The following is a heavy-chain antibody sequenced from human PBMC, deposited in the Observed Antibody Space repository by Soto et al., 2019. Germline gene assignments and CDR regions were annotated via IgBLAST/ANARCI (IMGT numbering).Heavy chain of an antibody. CDR3: ARKGYYYYGMDV. V-gene: IGHV1-69*13. J-gene: IGHJ6*02. CDR2: IIPIFGTA. Sequence: SVKVSCKASGGTFSSYAISWVRQAPGQGLEWMGGIIPIFGTANYAQKFQGRVTITADESTSTAYMELSSLRSEDTAVYYCARKGYYYYGMDVWGQGTTVTVSS. CDR1: GGTFSSYA.